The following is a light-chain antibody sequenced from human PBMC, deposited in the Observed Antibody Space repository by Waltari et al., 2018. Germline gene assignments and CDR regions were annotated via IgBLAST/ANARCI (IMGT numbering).Light chain of an antibody. CDR2: NVS. J-gene: IGLJ1*01. CDR3: TSFTTSRTYV. Sequence: QSALTQPASVSGSPEQSIAISCAGTSSDVGAHTYVFWYQQHPGKAPKLIIYNVSNRPSGISNRFAGSKSGNTASLTISGLQAEDEADYYCTSFTTSRTYVFGTGTKVAFL. V-gene: IGLV2-14*03. CDR1: SSDVGAHTY.